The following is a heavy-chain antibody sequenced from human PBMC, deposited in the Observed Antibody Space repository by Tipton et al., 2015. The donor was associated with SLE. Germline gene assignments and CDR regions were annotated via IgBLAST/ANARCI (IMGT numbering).Heavy chain of an antibody. J-gene: IGHJ1*01. CDR1: GYTFTSHG. D-gene: IGHD2-2*02. V-gene: IGHV1-18*01. CDR3: ARQTDCSSTTCYTGGGSFQH. CDR2: ISAYNGNT. Sequence: QLVQSGAEVRKPGASVKVSCKASGYTFTSHGISWVRQAPGQGLEWMGWISAYNGNTKDAQKPQGRVTMTTDTSTSTAYMEVRSLRSDETAVYYCARQTDCSSTTCYTGGGSFQHWGQGTLVTVSS.